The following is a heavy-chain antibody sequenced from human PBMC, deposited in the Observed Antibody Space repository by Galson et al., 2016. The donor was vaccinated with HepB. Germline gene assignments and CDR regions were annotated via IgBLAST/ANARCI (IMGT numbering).Heavy chain of an antibody. CDR3: AGTFSNTWSTTPGY. CDR2: IDPSDSYT. CDR1: GYSFTSHW. D-gene: IGHD6-13*01. V-gene: IGHV5-10-1*01. J-gene: IGHJ4*02. Sequence: QSGAEVKKPGESLRISCKGSGYSFTSHWISWVRQMPGKGPEWMGRIDPSDSYTIYSPSFEGHVTISTDTSISTAYLQGSSLEASDTAIYYCAGTFSNTWSTTPGYWDQGTLVTVS.